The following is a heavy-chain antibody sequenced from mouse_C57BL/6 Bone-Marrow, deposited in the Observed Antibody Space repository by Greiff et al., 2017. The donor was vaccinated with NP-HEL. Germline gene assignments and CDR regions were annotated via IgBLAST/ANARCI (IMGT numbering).Heavy chain of an antibody. D-gene: IGHD4-1*01. CDR3: ARDLGDYAMDY. CDR1: GYTFTSCG. J-gene: IGHJ4*01. Sequence: QVQLQQSGPELVRPGASVTLSCTASGYTFTSCGLSWVKQRTGQGLEWIGEIFPRSGNTYYNEKFKGKATLTADKSSSTAYMEHHSLTSEDSTDYFCARDLGDYAMDYWGHGTTVTVSS. V-gene: IGHV1-81*01. CDR2: IFPRSGNT.